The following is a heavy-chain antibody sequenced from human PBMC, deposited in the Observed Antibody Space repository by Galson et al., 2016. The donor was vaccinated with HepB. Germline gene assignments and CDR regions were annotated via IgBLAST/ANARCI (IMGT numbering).Heavy chain of an antibody. D-gene: IGHD3-22*01. V-gene: IGHV2-70*04. Sequence: PALVKPPQTLTLTCTFSGFSLSTTGVRVSWIRQSPGKALEWLARIDWDDDKFYSASLTTRLTISKDTSKNQVVLTMTNMDPVDTATYYCHYYDTSGYQGVVDYWGQGTLVTVSS. CDR3: HYYDTSGYQGVVDY. CDR2: IDWDDDK. CDR1: GFSLSTTGVR. J-gene: IGHJ4*02.